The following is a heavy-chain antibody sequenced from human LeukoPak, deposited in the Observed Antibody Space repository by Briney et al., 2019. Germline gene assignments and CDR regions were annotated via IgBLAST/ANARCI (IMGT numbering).Heavy chain of an antibody. J-gene: IGHJ4*02. CDR1: GFTFSTYW. CDR3: ARDPSAGSES. V-gene: IGHV3-7*01. Sequence: GGSLRLSCVASGFTFSTYWMSWVRQAPGNGPEWVANIKPDGSEKNYVDSVKGRFTISRDNAKRSLYLQMNSLRVEDTAVYYCARDPSAGSESWGQGTLVTVSS. D-gene: IGHD6-25*01. CDR2: IKPDGSEK.